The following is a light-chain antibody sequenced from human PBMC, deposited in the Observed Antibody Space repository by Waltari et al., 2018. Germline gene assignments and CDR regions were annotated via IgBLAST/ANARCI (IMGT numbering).Light chain of an antibody. CDR1: SSDVGGSDL. CDR3: CSYAGSSTYVL. Sequence: QSDLTQPASVSGSPGQSITISCTGTSSDVGGSDLVSWYQHHPGKAPKLIIYEATKRPSGVSDRFSASKSDNTASLTISGLQADDEANYYCCSYAGSSTYVLFGGGTRLTVL. CDR2: EAT. V-gene: IGLV2-23*01. J-gene: IGLJ3*02.